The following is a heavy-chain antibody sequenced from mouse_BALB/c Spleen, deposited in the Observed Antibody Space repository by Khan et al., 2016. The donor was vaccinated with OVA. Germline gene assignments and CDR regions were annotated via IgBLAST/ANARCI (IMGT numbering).Heavy chain of an antibody. Sequence: QVQLKQSGPGLVAPSQSLSITCTVSGFSLTNYGVHWVRQPPGKGLEWVGVIWAGGSTNYKSALMSRLSISKDNSKSQVFLKMNSLQTDDTAMYYCARALPYYRYDGYAMDYWGQGISVTVSS. CDR2: IWAGGST. J-gene: IGHJ4*01. D-gene: IGHD2-14*01. CDR3: ARALPYYRYDGYAMDY. CDR1: GFSLTNYG. V-gene: IGHV2-9*02.